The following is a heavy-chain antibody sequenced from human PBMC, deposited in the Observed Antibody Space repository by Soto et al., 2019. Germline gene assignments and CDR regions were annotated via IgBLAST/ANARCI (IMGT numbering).Heavy chain of an antibody. CDR3: ARGGGSDSFDY. D-gene: IGHD1-26*01. CDR1: GASITYGGYS. Sequence: QLQLHESGSGLVKPSHTLSLTCTVSGASITYGGYSWSWIRQTPGKGLEWIGYINHLETTFYNPSFESRLSLSIDRAKNQFSLNLNSMSAADRAVYFCARGGGSDSFDYWGQGILVTVSS. J-gene: IGHJ4*02. CDR2: INHLETT. V-gene: IGHV4-30-2*01.